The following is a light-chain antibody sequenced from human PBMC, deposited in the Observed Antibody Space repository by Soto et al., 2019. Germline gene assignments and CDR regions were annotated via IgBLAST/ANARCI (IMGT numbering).Light chain of an antibody. J-gene: IGKJ5*01. V-gene: IGKV3-11*01. CDR1: QSVSSH. CDR2: DAS. Sequence: EIVFTQSPGTLSLPPGGRATLSRRASQSVSSHLAWFQQRPGQAPRLLIYDASNRATGIPARFSGRGSGTDFTLTISSLEPEDFAVYYCQQRSSAITFGQGTRLEIK. CDR3: QQRSSAIT.